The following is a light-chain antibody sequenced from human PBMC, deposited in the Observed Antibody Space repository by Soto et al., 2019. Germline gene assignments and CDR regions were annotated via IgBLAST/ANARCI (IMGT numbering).Light chain of an antibody. J-gene: IGKJ2*03. CDR3: QQYGNSPRYS. Sequence: EIVLTQSPGTLSLSPGESVTLSCRASQSVSSIYLAWYQQKPGQAPRLVIYATSSRATGIPDRFSGSGSGRDFTLTISRLEPEDFAVFYCQQYGNSPRYSFGQGTRLEIK. CDR1: QSVSSIY. V-gene: IGKV3-20*01. CDR2: ATS.